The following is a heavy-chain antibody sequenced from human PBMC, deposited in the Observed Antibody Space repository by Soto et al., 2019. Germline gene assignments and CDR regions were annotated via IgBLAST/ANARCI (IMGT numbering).Heavy chain of an antibody. Sequence: QVQLVRSGAEVNKPGASVKVSCKTSGYTFTNYFIHWVRQAPGQGLEWMGIINPSADSTNYAQKFQGRVTVTRDTSTSTVYMELRSLRSEDTAVYFCAREYGGSRVFDYWGQGTVVTVSS. D-gene: IGHD1-26*01. CDR1: GYTFTNYF. CDR2: INPSADST. J-gene: IGHJ4*02. V-gene: IGHV1-46*01. CDR3: AREYGGSRVFDY.